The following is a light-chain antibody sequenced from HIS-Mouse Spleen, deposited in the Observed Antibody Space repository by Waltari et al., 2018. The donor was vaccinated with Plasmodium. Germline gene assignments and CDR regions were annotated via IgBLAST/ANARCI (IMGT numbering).Light chain of an antibody. CDR3: CSYAGSSTLV. CDR2: EGS. CDR1: RHDVGSYNL. Sequence: QSALTQPASVSGSPGQSIPLSCTGTRHDVGSYNLFSWYQQHPGKAPQLMIYEGSKRPSGVSNRFSGSKSGNTASLTISGLQAEDEADYYCCSYAGSSTLVFGGGTKLTVL. V-gene: IGLV2-23*01. J-gene: IGLJ2*01.